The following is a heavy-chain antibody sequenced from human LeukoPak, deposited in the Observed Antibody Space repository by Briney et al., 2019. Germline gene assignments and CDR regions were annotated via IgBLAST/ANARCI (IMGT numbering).Heavy chain of an antibody. D-gene: IGHD1-26*01. CDR2: IYYSGST. J-gene: IGHJ4*02. CDR3: ARDWVGATSY. CDR1: GGSISSSSYY. Sequence: SETLSLTCTVSGGSISSSSYYWGWIRQPPGKGLEWIGSIYYSGSTYYNPSLKSRVTISVDTSKNQFSLKLSSVTAADTAVYYCARDWVGATSYWGQGTLVTVSS. V-gene: IGHV4-39*07.